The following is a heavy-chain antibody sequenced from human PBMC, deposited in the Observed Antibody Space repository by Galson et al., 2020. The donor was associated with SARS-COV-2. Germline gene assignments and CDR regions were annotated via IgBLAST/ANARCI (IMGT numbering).Heavy chain of an antibody. V-gene: IGHV1-3*01. Sequence: ASVKVSCKASGYTFTSYTMHWVRQAPGQGLEWMGWINAANGNTKYSQKFQGRVTFTRDTSASTVYMELSSLRSEDTAVYYCAREGVVVPAAILNWFDPWGQGTLVTVSS. J-gene: IGHJ5*02. CDR1: GYTFTSYT. CDR3: AREGVVVPAAILNWFDP. D-gene: IGHD2-2*01. CDR2: INAANGNT.